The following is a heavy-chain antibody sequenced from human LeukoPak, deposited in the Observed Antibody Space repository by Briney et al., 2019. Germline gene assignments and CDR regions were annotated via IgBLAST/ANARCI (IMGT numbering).Heavy chain of an antibody. Sequence: GASVKVSCKASGYTFTSYYMHWVRQAPGQGLEWMGIINPSGGSTSYAQKFQGRVTMTRDMSTSTVYMELSSLRSEDTAVYYCARVIAAAGTSRTFDYWGQGTLVTVSS. CDR2: INPSGGST. CDR3: ARVIAAAGTSRTFDY. J-gene: IGHJ4*02. D-gene: IGHD6-13*01. CDR1: GYTFTSYY. V-gene: IGHV1-46*01.